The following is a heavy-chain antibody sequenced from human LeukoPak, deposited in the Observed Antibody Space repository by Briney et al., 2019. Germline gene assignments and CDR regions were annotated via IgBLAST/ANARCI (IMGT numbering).Heavy chain of an antibody. V-gene: IGHV3-33*06. Sequence: PGRSLRLSCAASGFTFSSYGMHWVHQAPGQGLEWVAIIWYDGSNKYYADSVKGRFTISRDNSKNTLYLQMNSLRAEDTAVYYCAKGESDYPYYYYYGMDVWGQGTTVTVSS. D-gene: IGHD4-17*01. J-gene: IGHJ6*02. CDR3: AKGESDYPYYYYYGMDV. CDR2: IWYDGSNK. CDR1: GFTFSSYG.